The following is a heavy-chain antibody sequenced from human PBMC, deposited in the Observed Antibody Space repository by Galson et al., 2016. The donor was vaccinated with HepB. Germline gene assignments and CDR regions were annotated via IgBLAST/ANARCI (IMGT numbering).Heavy chain of an antibody. V-gene: IGHV4-4*02. CDR1: GDSISSDKW. J-gene: IGHJ4*02. CDR3: ASAPGITVAGIYYFDS. Sequence: SETLSLTCAVSGDSISSDKWWSWVRQSPGKGLEWIGEIYYTGSTNYNPSLKSRVTLSVDTSSSQFSLRLSSVTAADTAVYYCASAPGITVAGIYYFDSWGQGALVTVSS. D-gene: IGHD6-13*01. CDR2: IYYTGST.